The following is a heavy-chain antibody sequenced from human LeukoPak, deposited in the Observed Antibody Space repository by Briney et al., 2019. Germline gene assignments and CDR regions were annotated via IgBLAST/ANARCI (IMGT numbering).Heavy chain of an antibody. CDR1: GFTFSSYA. Sequence: GGSLRLSCAASGFTFSSYAVSWVRQAPGKGLEWVSAISGSGGNTYYADSVKGRFTISRDNSRNTLFLQVNSLRLEDTAVYYCAKGRNYGSGSSTPHYDYWGQGTLVIVSS. CDR2: ISGSGGNT. V-gene: IGHV3-23*01. CDR3: AKGRNYGSGSSTPHYDY. J-gene: IGHJ4*02. D-gene: IGHD3-10*01.